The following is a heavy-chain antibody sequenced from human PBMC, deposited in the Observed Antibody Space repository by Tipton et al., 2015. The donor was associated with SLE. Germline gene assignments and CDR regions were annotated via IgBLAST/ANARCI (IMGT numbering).Heavy chain of an antibody. CDR3: VRTMESNGY. Sequence: SLRLSCVASGFSFTSYWMHWVRQAPGKGLVWVSHITVDGSDTNYADSVKGRFTVSRDNAKNTLYLQMNSLRAEDTAMYFCVRTMESNGYWGHGTLVTVSS. CDR1: GFSFTSYW. V-gene: IGHV3-74*01. CDR2: ITVDGSDT. J-gene: IGHJ4*01. D-gene: IGHD4-11*01.